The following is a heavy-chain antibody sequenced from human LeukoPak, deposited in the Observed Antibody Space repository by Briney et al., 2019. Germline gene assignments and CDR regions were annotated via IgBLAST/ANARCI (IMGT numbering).Heavy chain of an antibody. CDR3: ARVALMYSSSPLDY. CDR2: ISYDGSSK. Sequence: SGGSLRLSCAASGFTFSSYAMHWVRQAPGKGLEWVAVISYDGSSKYYADSVKGRFTISRDNSKNTLYLQMNSLRAEDTAVYYCARVALMYSSSPLDYWGQGTLVTVSS. D-gene: IGHD6-6*01. V-gene: IGHV3-30-3*01. J-gene: IGHJ4*02. CDR1: GFTFSSYA.